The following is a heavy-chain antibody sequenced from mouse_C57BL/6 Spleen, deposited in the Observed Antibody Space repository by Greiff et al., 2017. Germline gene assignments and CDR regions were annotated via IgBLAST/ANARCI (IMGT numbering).Heavy chain of an antibody. CDR1: GFTFSDYG. Sequence: EVKLVESGGGLVKPGGSLKLSCAASGFTFSDYGMHWVRQAPEKGLEWVAYISSGSSTIYYADTVQGRFTISRDNAKNTLFLQMTSLRSEDTAMYYCARKVYYSYGETFYYAMDYWGQGTSVTVSS. J-gene: IGHJ4*01. CDR3: ARKVYYSYGETFYYAMDY. V-gene: IGHV5-17*01. CDR2: ISSGSSTI. D-gene: IGHD2-12*01.